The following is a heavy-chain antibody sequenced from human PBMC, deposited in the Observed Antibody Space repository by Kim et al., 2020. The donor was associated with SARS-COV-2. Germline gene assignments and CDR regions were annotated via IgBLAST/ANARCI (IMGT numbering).Heavy chain of an antibody. D-gene: IGHD5-12*01. V-gene: IGHV4-59*01. J-gene: IGHJ6*02. CDR2: IYYSGST. CDR3: ARDSSGYDFPYYYYGMDV. CDR1: GGSISSYY. Sequence: SETLSLTCTVSGGSISSYYWSWIRQPPGKGLEWIGYIYYSGSTNYNPSLKSRVTISVDTSKNQFSLKLSSVTAADTAVYYCARDSSGYDFPYYYYGMDVWGQGTTVTVSS.